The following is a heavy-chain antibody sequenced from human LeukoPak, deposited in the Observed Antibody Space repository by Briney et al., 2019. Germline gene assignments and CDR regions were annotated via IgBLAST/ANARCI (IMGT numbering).Heavy chain of an antibody. CDR1: RYSFTRYW. V-gene: IGHV5-51*01. CDR2: IYPGDSET. Sequence: GESLKISCKASRYSFTRYWIGWVRQKPGKGLEWMGIIYPGDSETRYSPSFQGQVTISADKSITTAYLQWSSLKASGTAMYYCARPVEGGYYDSSGYSYWGQGTLVTVSS. J-gene: IGHJ4*02. D-gene: IGHD3-22*01. CDR3: ARPVEGGYYDSSGYSY.